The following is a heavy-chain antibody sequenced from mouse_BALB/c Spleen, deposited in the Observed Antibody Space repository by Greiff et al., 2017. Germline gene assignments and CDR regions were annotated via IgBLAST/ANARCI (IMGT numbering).Heavy chain of an antibody. Sequence: LQQPGSELVRPGASVKLSCKASGYTFTSYWMHWVKQRPGQGLEWIGNIYPGSGSTNYDEKFKSKATLTVDTSSSTAYMQLSSLTSEDSAVYYCTRGYLDVWGEGTTVTVSS. CDR2: IYPGSGST. V-gene: IGHV1S22*01. CDR1: GYTFTSYW. J-gene: IGHJ1*01. CDR3: TRGYLDV.